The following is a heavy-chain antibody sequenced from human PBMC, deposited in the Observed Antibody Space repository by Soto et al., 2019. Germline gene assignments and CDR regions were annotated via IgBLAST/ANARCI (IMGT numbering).Heavy chain of an antibody. D-gene: IGHD3-10*01. Sequence: GESLKISCQGSGSDFTNHWIGWVRQTPGKGLEWMGLIFTRDSETKTSPSFQGHVSFSVDNSINTVYLQWTSLKTTDTGIYFCARGYFDSGHGYDLWGQGTLVTVSS. CDR3: ARGYFDSGHGYDL. V-gene: IGHV5-51*01. CDR2: IFTRDSET. J-gene: IGHJ5*02. CDR1: GSDFTNHW.